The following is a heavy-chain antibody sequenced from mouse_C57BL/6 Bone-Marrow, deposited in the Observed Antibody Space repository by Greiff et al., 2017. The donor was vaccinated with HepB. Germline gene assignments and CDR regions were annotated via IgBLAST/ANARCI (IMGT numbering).Heavy chain of an antibody. CDR3: ARDYYGSSGDWYFDV. CDR1: GYTFTDYY. V-gene: IGHV1-75*01. J-gene: IGHJ1*03. CDR2: IFPGSGST. Sequence: QVQLKESGPELVKPGASVKISCKASGYTFTDYYINWVKQRPGQGLEWIGWIFPGSGSTYYNEKFKGKATLTVDKSSSTAYMLLSSLTSEDSAVYFWARDYYGSSGDWYFDVWGTGTTVTVSS. D-gene: IGHD1-1*01.